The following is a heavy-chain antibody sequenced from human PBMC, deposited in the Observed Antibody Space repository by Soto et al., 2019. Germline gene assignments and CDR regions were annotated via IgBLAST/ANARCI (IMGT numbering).Heavy chain of an antibody. CDR3: ARCMDFWSGYLTLGQENWFDT. J-gene: IGHJ5*02. V-gene: IGHV3-21*01. CDR1: GFTFSSYS. CDR2: ISSSSSYI. Sequence: GGSLRLSCAASGFTFSSYSMNWVRQASGKGLEWVSSISSSSSYIYYADSVKGRFTISRDNAKNSLYLQMNSLRAEDTAVYYCARCMDFWSGYLTLGQENWFDTWGQGTLVTVSS. D-gene: IGHD3-3*01.